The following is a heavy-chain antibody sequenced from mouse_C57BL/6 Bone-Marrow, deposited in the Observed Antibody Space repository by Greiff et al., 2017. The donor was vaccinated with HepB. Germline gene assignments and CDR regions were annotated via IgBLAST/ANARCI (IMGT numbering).Heavy chain of an antibody. J-gene: IGHJ2*01. CDR1: GFTFTDYY. CDR3: ARSGYYYGSSYDY. Sequence: EVKLVESGGGLVQPGGSLSLSCAASGFTFTDYYMSWVRQPPGKALEWLGFIRNKANGYTTEYSASVKGRFTISRDNSQSILYLQMNALRAEDSATYYCARSGYYYGSSYDYWGQGTTLTVSS. CDR2: IRNKANGYTT. D-gene: IGHD1-1*01. V-gene: IGHV7-3*01.